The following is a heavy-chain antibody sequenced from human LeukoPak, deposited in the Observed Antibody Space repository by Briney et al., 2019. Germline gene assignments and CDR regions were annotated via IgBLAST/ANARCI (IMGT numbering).Heavy chain of an antibody. CDR1: GGSISSNY. CDR2: IYYNGST. CDR3: AKARDSNIWYPFDY. Sequence: SETLSLTCTVSGGSISSNYWNWIRLPPGRGLEWIGYIYYNGSTHYNPSLKSRVTISLDTSKSQFSLKLTSVTAADTAVYYCAKARDSNIWYPFDYWGQGTLVTVSS. V-gene: IGHV4-59*01. J-gene: IGHJ4*02. D-gene: IGHD6-13*01.